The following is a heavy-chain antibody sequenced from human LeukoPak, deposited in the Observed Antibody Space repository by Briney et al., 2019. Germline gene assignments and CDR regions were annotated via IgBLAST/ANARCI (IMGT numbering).Heavy chain of an antibody. CDR1: GGSISSYY. CDR2: IYYSGST. CDR3: ARDEDYYDSSGYYSGWFDP. Sequence: SETLSLTCTVSGGSISSYYWSWIRQPPGKGLEWIGYIYYSGSTNYNPSLKSRVTISVDTSKSQFSLKLSSVTAADTAVYYCARDEDYYDSSGYYSGWFDPWGQGTLVTVSS. V-gene: IGHV4-59*01. J-gene: IGHJ5*02. D-gene: IGHD3-22*01.